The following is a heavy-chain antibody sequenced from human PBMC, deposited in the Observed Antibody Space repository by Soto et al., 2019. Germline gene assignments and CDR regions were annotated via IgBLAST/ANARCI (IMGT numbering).Heavy chain of an antibody. CDR1: GYSFTSYW. CDR2: IYPGDSDT. D-gene: IGHD4-17*01. V-gene: IGHV5-51*01. CDR3: AIRTNGDYSANYYGMDV. Sequence: GESLKISCKGSGYSFTSYWIGWVRQMPGKGLEWMGIIYPGDSDTRYSPSFQGQVTISADKSISTAYLQWSSLKASDTAMYYCAIRTNGDYSANYYGMDVWGQGTTVTVSS. J-gene: IGHJ6*02.